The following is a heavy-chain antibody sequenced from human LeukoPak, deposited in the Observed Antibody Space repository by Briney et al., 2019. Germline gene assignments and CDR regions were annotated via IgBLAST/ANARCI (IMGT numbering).Heavy chain of an antibody. CDR3: TTDTWYSAGH. CDR2: IKKDGSEK. Sequence: PGGSLRLSCTASGFTFSGYSMNWIRQAPGKGLEWVAIIKKDGSEKYYVDSMKGRFTISRDNAKNSLFLQMNSLRAEDTAIYYCTTDTWYSAGHWGQGTLVAVSS. D-gene: IGHD2-15*01. J-gene: IGHJ4*02. V-gene: IGHV3-7*03. CDR1: GFTFSGYS.